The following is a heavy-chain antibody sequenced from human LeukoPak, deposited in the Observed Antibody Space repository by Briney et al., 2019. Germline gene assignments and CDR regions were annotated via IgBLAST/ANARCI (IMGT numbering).Heavy chain of an antibody. CDR2: ISYDGSNK. CDR3: NFWRY. Sequence: PGKGLEWVAVISYDGSNKYYADSVKGRFTISRDNSKNTLYLQMNSLRAEDTAVYYCNFWRYWGQGTLVTVSS. D-gene: IGHD3-3*01. J-gene: IGHJ4*02. V-gene: IGHV3-30-3*01.